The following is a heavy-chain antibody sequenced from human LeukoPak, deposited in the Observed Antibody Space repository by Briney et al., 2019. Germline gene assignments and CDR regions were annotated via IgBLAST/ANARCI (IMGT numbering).Heavy chain of an antibody. CDR3: AREKLDSSGWYSWFDP. V-gene: IGHV4-4*07. J-gene: IGHJ5*02. D-gene: IGHD6-19*01. Sequence: PSETLSLTCTVSGGSISSYYWSWIRQPAGKGLEWIGRIYTSGSTNYNPSLKSRVTMSVDTSKNQFSLKLSSVTAADTAVYYCAREKLDSSGWYSWFDPWGQGTLVTVSS. CDR2: IYTSGST. CDR1: GGSISSYY.